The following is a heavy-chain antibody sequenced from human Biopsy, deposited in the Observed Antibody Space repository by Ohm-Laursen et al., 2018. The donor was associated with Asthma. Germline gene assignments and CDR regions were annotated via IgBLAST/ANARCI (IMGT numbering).Heavy chain of an antibody. Sequence: TLSLTCAVSGGSVSSGNNSWTWIRQPPGKGLEWIGYMYHSGRTYYNPSLKSRVTISLDMSMNHLSLKLNSVTAADTAVYSCARLRIEGTSPYYFDYWGQGILVTVSS. CDR1: GGSVSSGNNS. CDR2: MYHSGRT. D-gene: IGHD1-7*01. V-gene: IGHV4-30-2*01. CDR3: ARLRIEGTSPYYFDY. J-gene: IGHJ4*02.